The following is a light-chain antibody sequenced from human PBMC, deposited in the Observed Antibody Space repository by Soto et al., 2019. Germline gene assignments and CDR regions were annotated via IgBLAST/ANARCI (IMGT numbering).Light chain of an antibody. J-gene: IGKJ1*01. Sequence: EIVLTQSPGTLSLSPGERATLSCRASQSVSSSYLAWYQQKPGQAPRLLIYGASTRATDIPDRFSGSGSGTDFSLNISRLEPEDFAVYYCQQYGSSPRRTFGQGTKVEIK. CDR2: GAS. CDR3: QQYGSSPRRT. CDR1: QSVSSSY. V-gene: IGKV3-20*01.